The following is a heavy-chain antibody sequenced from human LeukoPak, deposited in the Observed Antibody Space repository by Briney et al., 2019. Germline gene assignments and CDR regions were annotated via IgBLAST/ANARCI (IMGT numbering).Heavy chain of an antibody. D-gene: IGHD3-10*01. CDR1: GFAFSTYS. CDR2: ISTSSSFI. J-gene: IGHJ4*02. Sequence: PGGSLRLSCAASGFAFSTYSMNWVRQAPGKGLEWVSSISTSSSFIDYADSVKGRFTISRDNAKNSLYLQMNSLRAEDTAIYYCARVSGFSLGVIINPAFDYWGRGTLVTVSS. CDR3: ARVSGFSLGVIINPAFDY. V-gene: IGHV3-21*01.